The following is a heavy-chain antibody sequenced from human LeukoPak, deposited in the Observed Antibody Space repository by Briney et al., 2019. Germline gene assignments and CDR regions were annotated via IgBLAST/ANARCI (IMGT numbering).Heavy chain of an antibody. Sequence: SVKVSCKASGGTFSSYAISWVRQAPGQGLEWMGGIIPILGTANYAQKFQGRVTITADESTSTAYMELSSLRYEDTAVYYCARDHPNSSGYSFDYWGQGTLVTVSS. J-gene: IGHJ4*02. CDR2: IIPILGTA. CDR1: GGTFSSYA. D-gene: IGHD3-22*01. CDR3: ARDHPNSSGYSFDY. V-gene: IGHV1-69*13.